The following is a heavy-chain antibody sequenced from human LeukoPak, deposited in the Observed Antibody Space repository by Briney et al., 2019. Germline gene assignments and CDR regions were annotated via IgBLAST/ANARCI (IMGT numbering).Heavy chain of an antibody. J-gene: IGHJ6*02. CDR1: GGSISSGAYP. CDR3: ARGRGV. Sequence: SETLSLTCTVSGGSISSGAYPWSWIRQHPGEGLEWIGYIYYSGSTYYNPSLKSRVSISVDTSKNQSSLKLSSVTAADTAVYYCARGRGVWGQGTTVTVSS. V-gene: IGHV4-31*03. CDR2: IYYSGST.